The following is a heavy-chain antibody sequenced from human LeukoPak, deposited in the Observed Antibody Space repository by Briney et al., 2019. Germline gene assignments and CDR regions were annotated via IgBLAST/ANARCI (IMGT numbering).Heavy chain of an antibody. CDR3: ARVLAGTASYFDY. CDR1: AFTVSSNS. D-gene: IGHD6-19*01. Sequence: GGSLRLSCTVSAFTVSSNSMSWDRQAPGKGLEWVSFIYSDNTHYSDSVKGRFTISRDNSKNTLYLQMNSLRAEDTAVYYCARVLAGTASYFDYWGQGTLVTVSS. V-gene: IGHV3-53*01. CDR2: IYSDNT. J-gene: IGHJ4*02.